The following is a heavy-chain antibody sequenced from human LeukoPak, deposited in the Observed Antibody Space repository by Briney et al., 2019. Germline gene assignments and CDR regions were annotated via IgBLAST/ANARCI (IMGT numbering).Heavy chain of an antibody. J-gene: IGHJ6*03. CDR3: ARRKLYSNSSYYYYYYMDV. CDR1: GFTFSSYA. CDR2: ISYDGSNK. V-gene: IGHV3-30-3*01. D-gene: IGHD4-11*01. Sequence: GGSLRLSCAASGFTFSSYAMHWVRQAPGKGLEWVAVISYDGSNKYYADSVKGRFTISRDNSKNTLYLQMNSLRAEDTAVYYCARRKLYSNSSYYYYYYMDVWGKGTTVTVSS.